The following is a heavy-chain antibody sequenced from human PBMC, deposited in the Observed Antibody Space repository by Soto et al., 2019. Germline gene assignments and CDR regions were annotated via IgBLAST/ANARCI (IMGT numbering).Heavy chain of an antibody. CDR2: INPSGGRT. V-gene: IGHV1-46*01. Sequence: ASVKVSCKASGYIFTSYYMHWVRQAPGQGLEWMGRINPSGGRTDNAQKFQGRVTMTRDTSISTAYMELSSLRSEDTAVYYCARGLGYSGYDYPGYWGQGTLVTVSS. D-gene: IGHD5-12*01. CDR3: ARGLGYSGYDYPGY. CDR1: GYIFTSYY. J-gene: IGHJ4*02.